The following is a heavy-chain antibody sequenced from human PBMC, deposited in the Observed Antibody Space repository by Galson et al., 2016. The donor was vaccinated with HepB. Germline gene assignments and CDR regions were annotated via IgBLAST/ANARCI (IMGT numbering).Heavy chain of an antibody. V-gene: IGHV5-10-1*01. D-gene: IGHD2-15*01. CDR2: IDPSDSYT. CDR3: ARRSGVAATDYYYYYMDV. CDR1: GYSFTSYW. Sequence: QSGAEVKKPGESLRISCKGSGYSFTSYWITWVRQMPGKGLEWMGTIDPSDSYTNYSTSLQGHVTISADKSISTAYLQWSSLKASDTAMYYCARRSGVAATDYYYYYMDVWGKGTTVTVSS. J-gene: IGHJ6*03.